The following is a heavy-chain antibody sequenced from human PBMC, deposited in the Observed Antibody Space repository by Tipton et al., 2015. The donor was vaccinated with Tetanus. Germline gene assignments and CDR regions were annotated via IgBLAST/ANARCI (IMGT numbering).Heavy chain of an antibody. Sequence: TLSPTCTVSGGSISSSSYYWGWIRQPPGKGLEWIGSIYYSGSTYYNPSLKSRVTISVDTSKNQFSLKLSSVTAADTAVYYCARHDYGDYGAFDIWGQGTMVTVSS. CDR1: GGSISSSSYY. J-gene: IGHJ3*02. CDR3: ARHDYGDYGAFDI. V-gene: IGHV4-39*01. D-gene: IGHD4-17*01. CDR2: IYYSGST.